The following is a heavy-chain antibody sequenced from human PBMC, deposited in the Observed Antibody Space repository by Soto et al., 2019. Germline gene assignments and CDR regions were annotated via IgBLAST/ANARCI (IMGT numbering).Heavy chain of an antibody. CDR1: GYTFTSYG. J-gene: IGHJ6*02. D-gene: IGHD3-10*01. CDR3: ARELSITMVRGVIITQHYYYGMDV. Sequence: ASVKVSCKASGYTFTSYGISWVRQAPGQGLEWMGWISAYNGNTNYAQRLQGRVTMTTDTSTSTAYMELRSLRSDDTAVYYCARELSITMVRGVIITQHYYYGMDVWGQGTTVTVSS. CDR2: ISAYNGNT. V-gene: IGHV1-18*01.